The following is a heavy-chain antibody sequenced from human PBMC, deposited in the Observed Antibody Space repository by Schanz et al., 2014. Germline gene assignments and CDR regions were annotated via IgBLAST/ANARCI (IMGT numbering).Heavy chain of an antibody. CDR3: ARPRFDYGEVDY. CDR1: GFTFSKYW. CDR2: IKQDGSEK. Sequence: EVQLVESGGGLVQPGGSLRLSCGGSGFTFSKYWMSWVRQAPGKGLEWVANIKQDGSEKYYVDAVKGRFTISRDNAKNSMYLQMNSLRAEDTAVYYCARPRFDYGEVDYWGQGTLVTVSS. D-gene: IGHD4-17*01. V-gene: IGHV3-7*02. J-gene: IGHJ4*02.